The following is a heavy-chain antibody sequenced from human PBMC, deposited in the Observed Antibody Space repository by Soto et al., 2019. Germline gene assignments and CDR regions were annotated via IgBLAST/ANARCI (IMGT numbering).Heavy chain of an antibody. CDR1: GYSFTDYH. Sequence: ASVKVSCKASGYSFTDYHIHWVRQAPGQGLEWLGRINPKSGGTSTAQKFQGWVTMTTDTSISTASMELSRLTSDDTAVYYCAKSKGGLGGPVDYWGQGTLVTVSS. D-gene: IGHD2-15*01. J-gene: IGHJ4*02. V-gene: IGHV1-2*04. CDR3: AKSKGGLGGPVDY. CDR2: INPKSGGT.